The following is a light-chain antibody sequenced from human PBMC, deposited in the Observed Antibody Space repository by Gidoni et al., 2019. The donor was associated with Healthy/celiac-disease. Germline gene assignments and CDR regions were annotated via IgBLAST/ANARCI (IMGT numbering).Light chain of an antibody. CDR1: QSVSSSY. V-gene: IGKV3-20*01. CDR2: GAS. Sequence: DIVLSQSPGTLSLSPGERATLSCIASQSVSSSYLAWYQQKTGQAPRLLIYGASSRATGIPDRFSGSGSGTDFTLTISRLEPEDFAVYYCQQYGSSPRTFGQGTKVEIK. J-gene: IGKJ1*01. CDR3: QQYGSSPRT.